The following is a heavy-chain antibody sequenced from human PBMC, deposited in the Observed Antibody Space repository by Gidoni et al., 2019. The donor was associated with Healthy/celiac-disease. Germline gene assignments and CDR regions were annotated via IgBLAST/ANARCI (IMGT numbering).Heavy chain of an antibody. Sequence: KVSCKASGYTFTSYYMHWVRQAPGQGLEWMGIINPSGGSTSYAQKFQGRVTMTRDTSTSTVYIELSSLRSEDTAVYYCARAPGYSGYDYYYGRDVWGQGTTVTVS. CDR3: ARAPGYSGYDYYYGRDV. D-gene: IGHD5-12*01. J-gene: IGHJ6*02. CDR1: GYTFTSYY. V-gene: IGHV1-46*01. CDR2: INPSGGST.